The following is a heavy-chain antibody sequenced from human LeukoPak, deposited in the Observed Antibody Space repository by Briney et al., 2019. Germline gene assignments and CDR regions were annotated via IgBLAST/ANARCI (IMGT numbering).Heavy chain of an antibody. CDR2: IGSSSTYI. J-gene: IGHJ5*02. D-gene: IGHD3-22*01. Sequence: EGSLRLSCAASGFTFSSYSMNWVRQAPGKGLEWVSSIGSSSTYIYYADSVKGRFTISRDNAKNSLYLQMNSLRAEDTAVYYCARAQYYYDSSGYWPWGQGTLVTVSS. V-gene: IGHV3-21*01. CDR1: GFTFSSYS. CDR3: ARAQYYYDSSGYWP.